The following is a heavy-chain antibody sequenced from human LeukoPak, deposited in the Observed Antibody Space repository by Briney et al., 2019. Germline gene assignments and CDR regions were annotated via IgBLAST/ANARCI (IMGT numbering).Heavy chain of an antibody. CDR1: GFTFSSYW. CDR3: AKRVADTGDLYDY. V-gene: IGHV3-74*03. J-gene: IGHJ4*02. D-gene: IGHD6-19*01. Sequence: AGTLRLSCAASGFTFSSYWLHWIRQAPGKGLVWVSRINNGGSTTTYAASVKGRFTISRDNSKNTLYLQINNLRAEDTAIYYCAKRVADTGDLYDYWGQGNLVSVSS. CDR2: INNGGSTT.